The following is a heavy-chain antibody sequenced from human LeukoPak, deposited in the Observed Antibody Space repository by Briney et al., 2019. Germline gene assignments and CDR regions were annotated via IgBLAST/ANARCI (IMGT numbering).Heavy chain of an antibody. V-gene: IGHV1-46*01. CDR3: VRQIEMTTSSLGS. Sequence: GGSVKVSCKASGYTFANYYIHWVRQAPGQGLEWMGIIHSGAGDTTYPQKFQGRVTMTRDTSTNTVYMELSSLGSEDTAVYYCVRQIEMTTSSLGSWGQGMLVTVSS. CDR2: IHSGAGDT. CDR1: GYTFANYY. J-gene: IGHJ5*01. D-gene: IGHD4-11*01.